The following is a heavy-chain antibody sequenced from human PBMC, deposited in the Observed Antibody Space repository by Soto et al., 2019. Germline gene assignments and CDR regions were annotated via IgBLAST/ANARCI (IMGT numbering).Heavy chain of an antibody. D-gene: IGHD3-10*01. CDR3: AKDEVFMVRGVIRGAMGMDV. V-gene: IGHV3-23*01. CDR1: GFTFNSYA. Sequence: PGGSLRLSCAASGFTFNSYAMSWVRQAPGKGLEWVSAMSGSGGSTYYADSVKGRFTISRDSSKNTLYLQMNSLRADDTAVYYCAKDEVFMVRGVIRGAMGMDVWGPGTTVTVSS. J-gene: IGHJ6*02. CDR2: MSGSGGST.